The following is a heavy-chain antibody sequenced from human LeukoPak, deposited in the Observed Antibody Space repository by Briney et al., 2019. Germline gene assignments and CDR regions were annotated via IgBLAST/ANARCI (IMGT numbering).Heavy chain of an antibody. D-gene: IGHD3-9*01. CDR2: IYYSGST. V-gene: IGHV4-39*01. CDR1: GGSISSSSYY. CDR3: ARLYIAYYDILTGPRYYFDY. J-gene: IGHJ4*02. Sequence: SETLSLTCTVSGGSISSSSYYWGWIRQPPGKGLEWIGSIYYSGSTYYNPSLKSRVTISVDTSKNQFSLKLSSVTAADTAVYYCARLYIAYYDILTGPRYYFDYWGQGTLVTVSS.